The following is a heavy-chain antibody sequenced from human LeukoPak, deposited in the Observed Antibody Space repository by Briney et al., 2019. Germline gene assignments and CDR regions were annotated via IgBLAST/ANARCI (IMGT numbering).Heavy chain of an antibody. CDR3: ARQGRGYGGTFDY. Sequence: SSETLSLTCTVSGFSISTYDWNWIRQPAGKGLEWIGYIYYSGSTNYNPSLKRRVTISVDTSKNQFSLKLSSVTAADTAVYYCARQGRGYGGTFDYWGQGTLVTVSS. CDR1: GFSISTYD. D-gene: IGHD3-16*01. CDR2: IYYSGST. V-gene: IGHV4-59*01. J-gene: IGHJ4*02.